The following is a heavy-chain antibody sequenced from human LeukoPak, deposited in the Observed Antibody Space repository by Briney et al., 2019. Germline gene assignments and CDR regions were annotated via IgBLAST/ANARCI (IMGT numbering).Heavy chain of an antibody. D-gene: IGHD5-18*01. Sequence: GRSLRLSCAASGFTFSSYGMHWVRQAPGKGLEWVAVISYDGSNKYYADSVKGRFTISRDNSKNTLYLQMNSLRAEDTAVYYCAKNVGDTAMAYNWFDPWGQGTLVTVSS. V-gene: IGHV3-30*18. CDR3: AKNVGDTAMAYNWFDP. CDR2: ISYDGSNK. CDR1: GFTFSSYG. J-gene: IGHJ5*02.